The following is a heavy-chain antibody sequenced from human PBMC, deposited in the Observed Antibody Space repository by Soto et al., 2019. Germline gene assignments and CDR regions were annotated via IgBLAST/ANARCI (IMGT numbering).Heavy chain of an antibody. V-gene: IGHV4-30-4*01. CDR3: ASSTYYYDNSGYPPPDY. CDR2: IYYNGST. D-gene: IGHD3-22*01. CDR1: GGSISSGDYY. J-gene: IGHJ4*02. Sequence: PSETLSLTCTVSGGSISSGDYYWSWIRQPPGKGLKWIGYIYYNGSTYYNPSLKSRVTISVDTSKNQFSLKLSSVTAADTAVYYCASSTYYYDNSGYPPPDYWGQGTLVTVSS.